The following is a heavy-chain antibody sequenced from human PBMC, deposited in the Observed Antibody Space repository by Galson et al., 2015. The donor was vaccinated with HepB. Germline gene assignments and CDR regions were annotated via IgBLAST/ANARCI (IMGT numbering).Heavy chain of an antibody. J-gene: IGHJ6*02. CDR1: GFTFSSYA. CDR3: VKGQQQHEYYYYYYGMDV. D-gene: IGHD6-13*01. V-gene: IGHV3-64D*06. Sequence: SLRLSCAASGFTFSSYAMHWVRQAPGKGLEYVSAISSNGGSTYYADSVKGRFTISRDNSKNTLYLQMSSLRAEDTAVYYCVKGQQQHEYYYYYYGMDVWGQGTTVTVSS. CDR2: ISSNGGST.